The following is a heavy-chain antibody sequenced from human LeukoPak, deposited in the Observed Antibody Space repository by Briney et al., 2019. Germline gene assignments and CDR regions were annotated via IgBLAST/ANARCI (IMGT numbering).Heavy chain of an antibody. J-gene: IGHJ4*02. Sequence: SETLSLTFTVSGGPISSSSYYWGWSRQPPGKGLEWIASIYHSGSNYYNPSFKSRVTISVDTSKNQFSLKLSSVTAADTAVYYCARLYGSGSSLYFDYWGQGTLVTVSS. D-gene: IGHD3-10*01. CDR2: IYHSGSN. CDR3: ARLYGSGSSLYFDY. CDR1: GGPISSSSYY. V-gene: IGHV4-39*07.